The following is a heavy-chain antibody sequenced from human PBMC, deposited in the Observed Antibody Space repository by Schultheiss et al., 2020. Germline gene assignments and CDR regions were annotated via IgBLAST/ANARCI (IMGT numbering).Heavy chain of an antibody. V-gene: IGHV4-61*05. CDR2: IYYSGST. CDR1: GGSISSGSYY. Sequence: SQTLSLTCTVSGGSISSGSYYWSWIRQPPGKGLEWIGYIYYSGSTNYNPSLKSRVTISVDKSKNQFSLKLSSVTAEDTAVYYCAKFLGWELSDDAFDIWGQGTMVTVSS. CDR3: AKFLGWELSDDAFDI. J-gene: IGHJ3*02. D-gene: IGHD1-26*01.